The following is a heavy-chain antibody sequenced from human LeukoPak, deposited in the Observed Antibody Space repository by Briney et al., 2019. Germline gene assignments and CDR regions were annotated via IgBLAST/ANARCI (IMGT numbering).Heavy chain of an antibody. D-gene: IGHD2-2*02. CDR3: AKGLYCSSTSCYTNWYFDL. J-gene: IGHJ2*01. Sequence: GGSLRLSCAASGFIFSDYYMSWIRQAPGKGLEWISYISSGGSTIYYADSVKGRFTTSRDNAKNSLYLQLNSLRAEDTAVYYCAKGLYCSSTSCYTNWYFDLWGRGTLVTVSS. CDR2: ISSGGSTI. V-gene: IGHV3-11*01. CDR1: GFIFSDYY.